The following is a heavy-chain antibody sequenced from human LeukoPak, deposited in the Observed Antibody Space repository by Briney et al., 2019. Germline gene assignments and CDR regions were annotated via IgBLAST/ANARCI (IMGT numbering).Heavy chain of an antibody. V-gene: IGHV1-3*01. CDR2: INAGNGNT. CDR3: ARAGSSWEKYGMDV. CDR1: GYTFTSYA. Sequence: ASVKVSCKASGYTFTSYAMHWVRQAPGQRLEWMGWINAGNGNTKYSQKFQGRVTITRDTSASTAYMELSSLRSEDTAVYYCARAGSSWEKYGMDVWGQGTTVTVSS. J-gene: IGHJ6*02. D-gene: IGHD6-13*01.